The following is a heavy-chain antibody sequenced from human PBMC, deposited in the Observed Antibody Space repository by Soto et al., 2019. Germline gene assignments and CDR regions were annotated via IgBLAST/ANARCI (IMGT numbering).Heavy chain of an antibody. CDR3: AREIVVARGASYFDY. Sequence: HHAGCLRLSCVGSGFTFSSNWMTWVRQAPGKGLEWVGNIRQDGSEKNYVDSVKGRFTISRDNAKNSLYLQMNSLRAEDTAVYYCAREIVVARGASYFDYWGPGTLVTVS. CDR1: GFTFSSNW. V-gene: IGHV3-7*04. D-gene: IGHD2-2*01. J-gene: IGHJ4*02. CDR2: IRQDGSEK.